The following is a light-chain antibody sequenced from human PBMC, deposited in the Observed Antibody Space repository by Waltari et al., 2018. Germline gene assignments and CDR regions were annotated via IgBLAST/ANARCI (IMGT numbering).Light chain of an antibody. CDR2: RDY. Sequence: QAGLTQPPSVSRALRQTATLTCTVDYNNVGQRRATWLQPHQGHPPKLLRYRDYRPPSGIAERFSSSRSGNTASLTITGLQPEDEADYYCSSWDVRLDVYVFGPGTKLSVL. CDR1: YNNVGQRR. J-gene: IGLJ1*01. CDR3: SSWDVRLDVYV. V-gene: IGLV10-54*04.